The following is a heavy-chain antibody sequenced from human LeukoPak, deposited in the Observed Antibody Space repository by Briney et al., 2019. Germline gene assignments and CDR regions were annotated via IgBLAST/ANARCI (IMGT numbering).Heavy chain of an antibody. J-gene: IGHJ4*02. CDR1: GFTFSSYA. CDR2: ISGSSGST. V-gene: IGHV3-23*01. CDR3: ATLGAYDRFDS. D-gene: IGHD5-12*01. Sequence: GGSLRLSCAASGFTFSSYAMSWVRQAPGKGLEWVSGISGSSGSTFYADSVKGRFTISRDNAKNSLYLQMNSLRAEDTAVYYCATLGAYDRFDSWGQGTLVTVSS.